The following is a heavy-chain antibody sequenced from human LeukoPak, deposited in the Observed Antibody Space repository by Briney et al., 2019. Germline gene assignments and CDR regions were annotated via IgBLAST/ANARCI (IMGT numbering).Heavy chain of an antibody. D-gene: IGHD5-18*01. CDR3: ARGGYSYGYPYYYYMDV. CDR1: GGSFSGYY. Sequence: PSETLSLTCAVYGGSFSGYYWSWIRQPPGKGLEWIGEINHSGSTNYNPSLKSRVTISVDTSMNQFSLKLSSVTAADTAVYYCARGGYSYGYPYYYYMDVWGKGTTVTVSS. V-gene: IGHV4-34*01. J-gene: IGHJ6*03. CDR2: INHSGST.